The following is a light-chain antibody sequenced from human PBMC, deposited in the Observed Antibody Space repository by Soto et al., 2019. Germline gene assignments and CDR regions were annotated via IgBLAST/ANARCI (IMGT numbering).Light chain of an antibody. Sequence: EIQMAKWRPPVYPSFVDRFSITSVASHNINEYLAWYQQKPGKAPKLLIYMASSLESEVPSRFSGSGSGTEFTLTISSVQPDASATYYCQHRDPYPLLWAFGQGTKVDIK. CDR2: MAS. CDR1: HNINEY. J-gene: IGKJ1*01. CDR3: QHRDPYPLLWA. V-gene: IGKV1-5*03.